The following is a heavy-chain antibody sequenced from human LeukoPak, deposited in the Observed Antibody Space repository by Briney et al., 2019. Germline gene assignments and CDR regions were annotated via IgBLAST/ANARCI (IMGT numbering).Heavy chain of an antibody. V-gene: IGHV4-34*01. CDR3: ARTYRIQLWLRSSSSRFDY. J-gene: IGHJ4*02. CDR2: INHSGST. Sequence: NPSETLSLTCAVYGGSFSGYYWSWIRQPPGKGLEWIGEINHSGSTNYNPSLKSRVTISVDTSKNQFSLKLSSVTAADTAVYYCARTYRIQLWLRSSSSRFDYWGQGTLVTVSS. CDR1: GGSFSGYY. D-gene: IGHD5-18*01.